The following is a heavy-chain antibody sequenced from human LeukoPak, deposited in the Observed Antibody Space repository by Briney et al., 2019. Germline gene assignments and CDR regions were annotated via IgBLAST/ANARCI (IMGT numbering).Heavy chain of an antibody. J-gene: IGHJ4*02. CDR2: IYTSGSP. CDR1: GGSISSGSYY. Sequence: SETLSLTCTVSGGSISSGSYYWSWIRQPAGKGLEYIGRIYTSGSPSYNPSLKSRVTMSVDTSKNQFSLKLSSVTAADTAVYYCARGVVITGLDYWGQGTLVTVSS. CDR3: ARGVVITGLDY. D-gene: IGHD3-10*01. V-gene: IGHV4-61*02.